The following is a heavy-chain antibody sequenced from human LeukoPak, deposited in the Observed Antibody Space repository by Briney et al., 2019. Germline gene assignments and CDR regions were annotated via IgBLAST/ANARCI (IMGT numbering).Heavy chain of an antibody. Sequence: GGSLRLSCAASGFTFSSYRMNWVRQAPGKGLEWVSSISSSSSYIYYADSVKGRFTISRDNAKNSLYLQMNSLRAEDTAVYYCARGAMVRGAPLYYYYYGMDVWGKGTTVTVSS. J-gene: IGHJ6*04. CDR1: GFTFSSYR. CDR2: ISSSSSYI. V-gene: IGHV3-21*01. CDR3: ARGAMVRGAPLYYYYYGMDV. D-gene: IGHD3-10*01.